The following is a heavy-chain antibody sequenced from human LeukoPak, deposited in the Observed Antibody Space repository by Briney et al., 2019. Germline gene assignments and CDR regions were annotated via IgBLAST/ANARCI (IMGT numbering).Heavy chain of an antibody. V-gene: IGHV4-30-4*01. J-gene: IGHJ4*02. D-gene: IGHD4-11*01. Sequence: SQTLSLTCTVSGGSISSGDYYWSWIRQPPGKGLEWIGYIYYSGSTYYNPSLKSRVTISVDTSKNQFSLKLSSVTVADTAAYYCARADYSNYQVFFDYWGQGTLVTVSS. CDR1: GGSISSGDYY. CDR3: ARADYSNYQVFFDY. CDR2: IYYSGST.